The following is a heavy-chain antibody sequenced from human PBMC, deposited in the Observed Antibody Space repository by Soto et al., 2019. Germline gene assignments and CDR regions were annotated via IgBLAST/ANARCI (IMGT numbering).Heavy chain of an antibody. CDR3: ARYGAVAANFDY. Sequence: VKVFRKGSGYTLTNHGISWVRQAPGQGLEWMGWISAYNGNTNYAQKLQGRVTMTTDTSTSTAYMELRSLRSDDTAVYYCARYGAVAANFDYWGQGTLVTVSS. CDR1: GYTLTNHG. CDR2: ISAYNGNT. J-gene: IGHJ4*02. D-gene: IGHD6-19*01. V-gene: IGHV1-18*01.